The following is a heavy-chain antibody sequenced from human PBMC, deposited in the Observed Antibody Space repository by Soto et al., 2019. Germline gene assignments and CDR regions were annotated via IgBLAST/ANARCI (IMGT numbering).Heavy chain of an antibody. CDR3: ARRGRRLVYYYGMDV. Sequence: EEQLVQSGAEVKKPGESLKISCKGSGYIFSTYWIGWVRQRPGKGLEYMGIIYPGDSDIRYSPSFQGQVTISADKSISTAYLQWSSLKASDTAIYYCARRGRRLVYYYGMDVWGQGTTVTVSS. D-gene: IGHD6-19*01. CDR1: GYIFSTYW. J-gene: IGHJ6*02. V-gene: IGHV5-51*01. CDR2: IYPGDSDI.